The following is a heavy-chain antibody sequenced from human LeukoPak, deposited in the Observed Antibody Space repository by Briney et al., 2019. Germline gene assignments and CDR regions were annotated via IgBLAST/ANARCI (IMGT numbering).Heavy chain of an antibody. CDR3: ARRNLSGYYYVPHFDY. J-gene: IGHJ4*02. Sequence: SETLSLXCAVYGGSFSGYYWSWIRQPPGKGLEWIGEINHSGSTNYNPSLKSRVTISVDTSKNQFSLKLSSVTAADTAVYYCARRNLSGYYYVPHFDYWGQGTLVTVSS. D-gene: IGHD3-22*01. CDR2: INHSGST. V-gene: IGHV4-34*01. CDR1: GGSFSGYY.